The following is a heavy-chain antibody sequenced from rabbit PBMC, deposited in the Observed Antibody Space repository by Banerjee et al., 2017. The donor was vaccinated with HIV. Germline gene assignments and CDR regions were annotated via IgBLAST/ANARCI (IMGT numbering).Heavy chain of an antibody. V-gene: IGHV1S43*01. CDR3: ARDDYGVMWLDL. J-gene: IGHJ6*01. D-gene: IGHD2-1*01. Sequence: WYASWVSGRFTISSHNAQNTLYLQLNSLTAADTATYFCARDDYGVMWLDLRGPGTLVTVS.